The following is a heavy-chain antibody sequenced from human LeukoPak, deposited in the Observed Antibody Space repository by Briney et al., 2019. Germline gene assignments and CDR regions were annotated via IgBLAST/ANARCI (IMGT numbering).Heavy chain of an antibody. CDR2: IYYSGST. Sequence: SETLSLTCTVSGGSISSYYWSWIRQPPGKGLEWIGYIYYSGSTNYNPSLKSRVTISVDTSKNQFSLKLSSVTAADTAVYYCARVVVATIQDAFDIWGQGTMVTVSS. J-gene: IGHJ3*02. CDR3: ARVVVATIQDAFDI. CDR1: GGSISSYY. D-gene: IGHD5-12*01. V-gene: IGHV4-59*01.